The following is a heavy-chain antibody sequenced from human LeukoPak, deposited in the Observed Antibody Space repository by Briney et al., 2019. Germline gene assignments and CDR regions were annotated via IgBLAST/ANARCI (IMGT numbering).Heavy chain of an antibody. V-gene: IGHV3-74*01. D-gene: IGHD3-10*01. CDR1: GFTFSNFW. CDR3: ERHLNYYFDY. CDR2: IYNDGSKT. Sequence: GGSLRLSCAASGFTFSNFWMHWVRQAPGKGLVWVSGIYNDGSKTTYADSVKGRFTISRDNAKNTLYLQMSSLRAEDTAVYYCERHLNYYFDYWGQGTLVTVSS. J-gene: IGHJ4*02.